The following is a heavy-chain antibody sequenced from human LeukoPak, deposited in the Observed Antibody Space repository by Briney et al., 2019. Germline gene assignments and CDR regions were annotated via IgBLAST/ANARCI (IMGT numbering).Heavy chain of an antibody. Sequence: GGSLRLSCAASGFTFSSYAMSWVRQAPGKGLEWVSAISGSGGSTYYADSVKGRFTISRDNSKNTLYLQMNSLRAEETAVYYCAKDPEPRLLWFGELLPTLDYWGQGTLVTVSS. CDR2: ISGSGGST. V-gene: IGHV3-23*01. CDR3: AKDPEPRLLWFGELLPTLDY. J-gene: IGHJ4*02. D-gene: IGHD3-10*01. CDR1: GFTFSSYA.